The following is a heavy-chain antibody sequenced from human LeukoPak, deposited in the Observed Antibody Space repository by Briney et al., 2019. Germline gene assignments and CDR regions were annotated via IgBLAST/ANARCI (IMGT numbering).Heavy chain of an antibody. CDR2: FNHSGNT. CDR3: ARDCSSTSCYFYYYGMDV. V-gene: IGHV4-34*01. CDR1: GGSFSGYY. J-gene: IGHJ6*04. Sequence: SETLSLTCAVYGGSFSGYYWSWIRQPPGKGLQWIGEFNHSGNTNYNPSLKSRVTISVDTSKSQFSLKLSSVTAADTAVYYCARDCSSTSCYFYYYGMDVWGKGTTVTVSS. D-gene: IGHD2-2*01.